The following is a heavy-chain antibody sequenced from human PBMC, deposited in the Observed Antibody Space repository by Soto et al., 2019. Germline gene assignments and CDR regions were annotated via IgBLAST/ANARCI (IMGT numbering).Heavy chain of an antibody. Sequence: EVRLLESGGGLVQPRGSLRLSCAASGFTFSNYAMSWVRQAPGKGLEWVSTISGSGGSTYYAESVKGRFTISRDYSKNTLYLQMNSLRAEDTAVYYCAKERTAERELRHFDYWGQGTLVTVSS. J-gene: IGHJ4*02. V-gene: IGHV3-23*01. CDR2: ISGSGGST. CDR1: GFTFSNYA. D-gene: IGHD1-7*01. CDR3: AKERTAERELRHFDY.